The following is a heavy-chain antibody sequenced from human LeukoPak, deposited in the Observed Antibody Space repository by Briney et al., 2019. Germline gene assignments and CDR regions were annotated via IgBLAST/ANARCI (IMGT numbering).Heavy chain of an antibody. Sequence: SETLSLTCAVYGGSFSGYYWSWIRQPPGKGLEWIGEINHSGSTNYNPSLKSRVTISVDTSKNQFSLKLSSVTAADTAVYYCARGLASHYYDRVRGGWFDPWDQGTLVTVSS. D-gene: IGHD3-22*01. CDR3: ARGLASHYYDRVRGGWFDP. V-gene: IGHV4-34*01. CDR1: GGSFSGYY. CDR2: INHSGST. J-gene: IGHJ5*02.